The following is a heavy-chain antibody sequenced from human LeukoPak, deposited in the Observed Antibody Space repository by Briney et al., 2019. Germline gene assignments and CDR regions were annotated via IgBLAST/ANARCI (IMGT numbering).Heavy chain of an antibody. V-gene: IGHV1-2*02. CDR3: ARDWLSGSFDAFDI. CDR2: INPNSGGT. CDR1: GYTFTGYY. D-gene: IGHD6-19*01. Sequence: ASVKVSCKASGYTFTGYYMHWVRQAPGQGLEWLGWINPNSGGTTYPQRFQGRATLTMDTSISTAYLELSRLTSDDTAVYYCARDWLSGSFDAFDIWGQGTMVTVSS. J-gene: IGHJ3*02.